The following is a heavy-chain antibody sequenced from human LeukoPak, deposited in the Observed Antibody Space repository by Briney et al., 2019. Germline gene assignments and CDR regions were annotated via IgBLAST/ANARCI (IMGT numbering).Heavy chain of an antibody. J-gene: IGHJ4*02. CDR3: AKTKGYSYGYYFDY. D-gene: IGHD5-18*01. Sequence: GRSLRLSCAASGVTFSSYAMHWVRQSLGKGLEWVAVMSYDGFNKYYADSVKGRFTISRDNSKNTLYLQMNSLRAEDTAVYYCAKTKGYSYGYYFDYWGQGTLVTVSS. CDR1: GVTFSSYA. CDR2: MSYDGFNK. V-gene: IGHV3-30*18.